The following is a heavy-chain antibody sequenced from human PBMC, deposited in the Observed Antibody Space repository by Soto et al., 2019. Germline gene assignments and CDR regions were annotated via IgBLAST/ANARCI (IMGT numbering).Heavy chain of an antibody. J-gene: IGHJ5*02. CDR1: GGSISSYY. Sequence: SETLSLTCTVSGGSISSYYWSWIRQPPGKGLEWIGYIYYSGSTNYNPSLKSRVTISVDTSKNQFSLKLSSVTAADTAGYYCARQVEYYDILTGPIDPWGQGTLVTVSS. CDR3: ARQVEYYDILTGPIDP. V-gene: IGHV4-59*08. D-gene: IGHD3-9*01. CDR2: IYYSGST.